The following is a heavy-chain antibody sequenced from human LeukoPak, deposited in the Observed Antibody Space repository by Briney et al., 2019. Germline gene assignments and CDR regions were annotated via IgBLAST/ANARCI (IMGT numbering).Heavy chain of an antibody. CDR2: IIPIFGTA. J-gene: IGHJ5*02. V-gene: IGHV1-69*06. CDR3: ARDSYGPYNWFDP. Sequence: SGKVSCKASGGTFSSYAISWVRQAPRQGLEWVGGIIPIFGTANYAQKFQGRVTITADKSTSTAYMELSSLRSEDTAVYYCARDSYGPYNWFDPWGQGTLVTVSS. CDR1: GGTFSSYA. D-gene: IGHD5-18*01.